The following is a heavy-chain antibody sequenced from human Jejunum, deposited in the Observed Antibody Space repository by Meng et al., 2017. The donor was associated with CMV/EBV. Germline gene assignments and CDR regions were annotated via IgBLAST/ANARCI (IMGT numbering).Heavy chain of an antibody. J-gene: IGHJ6*02. D-gene: IGHD2-21*01. V-gene: IGHV3-7*01. CDR3: ARQKCGGDCDMDV. CDR2: IKQDGSER. Sequence: SECTFSSYWMNWVRQVPGKGLEWVANIKQDGSERYYVESVKGRFTISRNNARNSLFLQMDGLRVEDTAVYYCARQKCGGDCDMDVWGQGTTVTVSS. CDR1: ECTFSSYW.